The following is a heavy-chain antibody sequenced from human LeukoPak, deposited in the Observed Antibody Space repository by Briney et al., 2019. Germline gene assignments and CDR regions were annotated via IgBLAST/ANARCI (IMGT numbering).Heavy chain of an antibody. V-gene: IGHV4-39*01. Sequence: GSLRLSCAASGFTFSDYYMSWIRQPPGKGLEWIGSIYYSGSTYYNPSLKSRVTISVDTSKNQFSLKLSSVTAADTAVYYCARHLRGQQLVPYYFDYWGQGTLVTVSS. CDR2: IYYSGST. CDR1: GFTFSDYY. J-gene: IGHJ4*02. CDR3: ARHLRGQQLVPYYFDY. D-gene: IGHD6-13*01.